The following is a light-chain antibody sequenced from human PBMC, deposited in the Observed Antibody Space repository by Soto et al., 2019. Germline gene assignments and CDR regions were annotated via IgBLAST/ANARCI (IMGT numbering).Light chain of an antibody. CDR2: GTS. V-gene: IGKV1-6*01. CDR1: QAIRTE. Sequence: AIQMTQSPSSPSASVGDRVIITFPASQAIRTELGWYQQRPGKAPKLLIYGTSNLQSGVPSRFSGSGSGTDFTLTINGLQPEDFATYYCLQDYSYPRTFGQGTKVDIK. CDR3: LQDYSYPRT. J-gene: IGKJ1*01.